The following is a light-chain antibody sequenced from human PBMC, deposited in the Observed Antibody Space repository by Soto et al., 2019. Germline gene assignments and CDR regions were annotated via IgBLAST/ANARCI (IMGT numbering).Light chain of an antibody. CDR3: QQYNNWPRT. CDR1: QSISSY. Sequence: DIQMTQSPSSLSASVGDRVTITCLASQSISSYLNWYQQKPGKAPKLLIYAASSLQSGVPSRFSGSGSGTEFTLTISSLQSEDFAVYYCQQYNNWPRTFGQGTKVEIK. V-gene: IGKV1-39*01. CDR2: AAS. J-gene: IGKJ1*01.